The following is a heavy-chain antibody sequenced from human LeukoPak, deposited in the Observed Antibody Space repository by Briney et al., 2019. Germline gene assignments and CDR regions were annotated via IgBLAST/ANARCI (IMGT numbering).Heavy chain of an antibody. CDR2: INAGNGNT. CDR3: ARGGGYSGYDANWFDP. Sequence: ASVKVSCKASGYTFTSYAMHWVRQAPGQRLEWMGWINAGNGNTKYSQEFQGRVTITRDTSASTAYMELSSLRSEDMAVYYCARGGGYSGYDANWFDPWGQGTLVTVSS. V-gene: IGHV1-3*03. D-gene: IGHD5-12*01. CDR1: GYTFTSYA. J-gene: IGHJ5*02.